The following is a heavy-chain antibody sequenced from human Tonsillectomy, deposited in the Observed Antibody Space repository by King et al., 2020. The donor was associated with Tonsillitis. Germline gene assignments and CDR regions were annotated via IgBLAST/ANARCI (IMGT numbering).Heavy chain of an antibody. CDR1: GFTFSSYE. J-gene: IGHJ2*01. V-gene: IGHV3-48*03. D-gene: IGHD3-22*01. CDR2: IISSGSTI. CDR3: ARDYRYYYDSSGYSPHDL. Sequence: VQLVESGGGLVQPGGSLRLSCAASGFTFSSYEMNWVRQAPGRVLEWVSYIISSGSTIYYADSVKGRFTISRDNAKNSLYLQMNSLRAEDTAVYYCARDYRYYYDSSGYSPHDLWGRGTLVTVSS.